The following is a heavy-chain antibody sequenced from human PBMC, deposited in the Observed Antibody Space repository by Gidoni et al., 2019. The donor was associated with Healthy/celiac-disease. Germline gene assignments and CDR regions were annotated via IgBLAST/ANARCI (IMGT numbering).Heavy chain of an antibody. CDR1: GLTFGAYA. V-gene: IGHV3-49*05. J-gene: IGHJ4*02. CDR2: IRSKAYGGTT. D-gene: IGHD3-10*01. CDR3: TRDRPYGSGSSYFDY. Sequence: EVQLVESGGGLVKPGRSLRLSCPASGLTFGAYAMSWFRQAPGKGMEWGGFIRSKAYGGTTEYAASVKGRFTISRDDSKSIAYLQMNSLKTEDTAVYYCTRDRPYGSGSSYFDYWGQGTLVTVSS.